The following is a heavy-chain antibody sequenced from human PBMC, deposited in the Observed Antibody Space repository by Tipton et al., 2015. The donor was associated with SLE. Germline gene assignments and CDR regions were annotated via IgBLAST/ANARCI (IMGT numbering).Heavy chain of an antibody. V-gene: IGHV1-8*02. Sequence: QVQLVQSGVEVKKPGASVRVSCKASGYTFTTYGISWVRQAPGQGLEWMGWMSPKYDKTGYAQKFQGRVTMTSDTSISTAYMELSSLTSEDTAVYYCARGVDAGVDYWGQGTLVTVSS. J-gene: IGHJ4*02. CDR3: ARGVDAGVDY. CDR2: MSPKYDKT. CDR1: GYTFTTYG. D-gene: IGHD7-27*01.